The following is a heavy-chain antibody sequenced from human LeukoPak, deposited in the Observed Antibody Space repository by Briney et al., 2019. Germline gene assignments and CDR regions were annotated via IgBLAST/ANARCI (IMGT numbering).Heavy chain of an antibody. Sequence: SGGSLRLSCAASGFTFSSYWTSWVRQAPGKGLEWVANIKQDGSEKYYVDSVKGRFTISRDNAKNSLYLQMNSLRAEDTAVYYCARIRYQLLRDNWFDPWGQGTLVTVSS. J-gene: IGHJ5*02. D-gene: IGHD2-2*01. CDR2: IKQDGSEK. CDR3: ARIRYQLLRDNWFDP. V-gene: IGHV3-7*03. CDR1: GFTFSSYW.